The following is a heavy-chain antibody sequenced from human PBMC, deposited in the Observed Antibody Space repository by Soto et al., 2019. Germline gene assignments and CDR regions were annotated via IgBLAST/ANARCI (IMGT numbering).Heavy chain of an antibody. CDR3: ARGPRAAAPPRIDWFAP. CDR2: IIPILGIA. CDR1: GGTFSSYT. Sequence: QVQLVQSGAEVKKPGSSVKVSCKASGGTFSSYTISWVRQAPGQGLEWMGRIIPILGIANYAQKFQGRVPITAEKPTSTAYMELRTLRSQDTAVYHCARGPRAAAPPRIDWFAPWGQGTLVTVSS. V-gene: IGHV1-69*02. J-gene: IGHJ5*02. D-gene: IGHD6-13*01.